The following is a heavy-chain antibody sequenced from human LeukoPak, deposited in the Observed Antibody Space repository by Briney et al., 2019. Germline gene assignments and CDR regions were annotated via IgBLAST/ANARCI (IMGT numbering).Heavy chain of an antibody. J-gene: IGHJ4*02. Sequence: GGSLRLSCAASGFTFSSYSINWVRQAPGKGLEWVSSISISSSYIYYADSVKGRFTISRDNAKNSLYLQMNSLRAEDTAVYYCARGPQKNGHSSGYPGYFDFWGQGTLVTVSS. D-gene: IGHD3-22*01. V-gene: IGHV3-21*01. CDR2: ISISSSYI. CDR3: ARGPQKNGHSSGYPGYFDF. CDR1: GFTFSSYS.